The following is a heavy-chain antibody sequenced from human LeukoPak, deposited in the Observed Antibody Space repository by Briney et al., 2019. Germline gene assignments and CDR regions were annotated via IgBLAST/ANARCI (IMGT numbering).Heavy chain of an antibody. D-gene: IGHD4-23*01. J-gene: IGHJ6*03. CDR2: INHSGDT. Sequence: SETLSLTCAVYGGSFSGYYWSWIRQPPGKGLEWIGEINHSGDTNSNPSLKSRVTMSVDTSKNQFSLKLSSLTAADTAMYYCARREPHGDYGGKIRYYYYMDVWGKGTTITISS. CDR1: GGSFSGYY. V-gene: IGHV4-34*01. CDR3: ARREPHGDYGGKIRYYYYMDV.